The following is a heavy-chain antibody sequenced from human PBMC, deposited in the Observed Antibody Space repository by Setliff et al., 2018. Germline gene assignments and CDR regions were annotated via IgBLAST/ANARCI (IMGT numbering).Heavy chain of an antibody. V-gene: IGHV1-69*13. J-gene: IGHJ5*02. CDR2: IIPIYGST. CDR1: GGSFSNYA. Sequence: ASVKVSCKASGGSFSNYAIIWVRQAPGQGPEWMGGIIPIYGSTNNAEKFQGRVTFSADESMSTVYMELSSLTSADTALYYCARDALYDSNDRNSYYGNWLDPWGQGTLVTVSS. CDR3: ARDALYDSNDRNSYYGNWLDP. D-gene: IGHD3-22*01.